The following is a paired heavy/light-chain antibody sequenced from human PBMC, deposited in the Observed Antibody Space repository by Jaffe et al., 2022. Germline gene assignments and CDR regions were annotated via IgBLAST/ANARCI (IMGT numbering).Heavy chain of an antibody. Sequence: QVQLVQSGPDLKRPGASVKVSCEASGFTFTEYYMHWVRQAPGQGLEWMGWINLNTGDTNYAQRFQGRVTMTRDTSLSTAYMDLRRLRSDDTAIYYCARKYVEGGYSLDYWGQGNLVTVSS. V-gene: IGHV1-2*02. CDR3: ARKYVEGGYSLDY. J-gene: IGHJ4*02. D-gene: IGHD5-18*01. CDR2: INLNTGDT. CDR1: GFTFTEYY.
Light chain of an antibody. V-gene: IGKV1-5*03. CDR3: QQYSSYEWT. CDR2: KAS. Sequence: DIQLTQSPSTLSASVGDRVIITCRASQSINIWLAWFQQKPGKAPKLLMYKASSLESGVPSRFSGSGSGTEFTLTISSLQPDDFATYYCQQYSSYEWTFGQGTKVEIK. J-gene: IGKJ1*01. CDR1: QSINIW.